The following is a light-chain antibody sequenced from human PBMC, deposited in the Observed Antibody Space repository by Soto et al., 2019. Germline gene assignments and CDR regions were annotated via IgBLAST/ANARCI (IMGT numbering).Light chain of an antibody. Sequence: DIVMTQSPASLAVSLGERATINCQSSQTILYSSSNKNFLPCFQHKPGQPPNLLIYWASTRESGVPDRFSGGGSGTYFTLTISSLQAEDVAVYSCQQFLGTLTFGQGTRLEIK. V-gene: IGKV4-1*01. CDR1: QTILYSSSNKNF. CDR2: WAS. CDR3: QQFLGTLT. J-gene: IGKJ5*01.